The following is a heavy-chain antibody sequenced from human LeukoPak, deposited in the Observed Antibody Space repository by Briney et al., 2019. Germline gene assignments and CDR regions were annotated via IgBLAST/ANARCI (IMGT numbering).Heavy chain of an antibody. CDR2: IRYDGGNK. J-gene: IGHJ6*04. D-gene: IGHD3-10*02. Sequence: GGSLRLSCAASGFTFSSYGMHWVRQAPGKGLEWVAFIRYDGGNKYYADSVKGRFTISRDNSKNTLYLQMNSLRAEDTAVYYCAELGITMIGGVWGKGTTVTISS. CDR1: GFTFSSYG. V-gene: IGHV3-30*02. CDR3: AELGITMIGGV.